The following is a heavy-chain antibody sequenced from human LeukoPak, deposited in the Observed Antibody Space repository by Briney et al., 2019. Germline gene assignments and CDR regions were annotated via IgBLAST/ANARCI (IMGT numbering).Heavy chain of an antibody. CDR3: ARHRGYYDSPNWFDP. CDR1: GGSISSSNW. Sequence: SETLSLTCAVSGGSISSSNWWSWVRQPPGKGLEWIGEIYHSGSTNYNPSLKSRVTISVDKSKNQFPLKLSSVTAADTAVYYCARHRGYYDSPNWFDPWGQGTLVTVSS. J-gene: IGHJ5*02. V-gene: IGHV4-4*02. CDR2: IYHSGST. D-gene: IGHD3-22*01.